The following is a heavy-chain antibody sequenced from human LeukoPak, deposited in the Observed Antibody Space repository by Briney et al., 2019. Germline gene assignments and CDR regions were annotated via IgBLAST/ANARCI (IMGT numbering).Heavy chain of an antibody. D-gene: IGHD2-15*01. CDR2: INHSGST. CDR1: GGSFSDYF. V-gene: IGHV4-34*01. Sequence: SETLSLTCAVYGGSFSDYFWSWIRQPPGQGLQWIGEINHSGSTKYNPSLKSRVIISVDTSKTQFSLRLSSVTAADTAVYYCARNLVVAGLHTNDYWGQGTLVRVSS. CDR3: ARNLVVAGLHTNDY. J-gene: IGHJ4*02.